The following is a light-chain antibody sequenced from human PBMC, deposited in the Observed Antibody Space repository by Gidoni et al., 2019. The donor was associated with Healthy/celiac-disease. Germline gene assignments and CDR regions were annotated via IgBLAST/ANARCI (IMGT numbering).Light chain of an antibody. CDR2: GNS. V-gene: IGLV1-40*01. J-gene: IGLJ7*01. CDR1: SPNIGAGSD. Sequence: QSVLTHPPSVAGAPGPRGTISCTGSSPNIGAGSDVHWYQQPPGTAPKLLLCGNSTRPCGVPDRFSGSTSGRSASLAITALQAENVADYFCTSSASSLSGSVFGGGTQLTVL. CDR3: TSSASSLSGSV.